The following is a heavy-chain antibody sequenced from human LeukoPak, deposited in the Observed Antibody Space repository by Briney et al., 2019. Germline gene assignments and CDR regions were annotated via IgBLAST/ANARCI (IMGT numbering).Heavy chain of an antibody. CDR3: ARYYCSSTSCYAGYDAFDI. CDR2: IYTSGST. D-gene: IGHD2-2*01. J-gene: IGHJ3*02. V-gene: IGHV4-4*07. CDR1: GGSISSYY. Sequence: SETLSLTCTVSGGSISSYYWSWIRQPAGKGLEWIGRIYTSGSTNYNPSLKSRVTVSVATSKDQFSLKLSSVTAADAAVYYCARYYCSSTSCYAGYDAFDIWGQGTMVTVSS.